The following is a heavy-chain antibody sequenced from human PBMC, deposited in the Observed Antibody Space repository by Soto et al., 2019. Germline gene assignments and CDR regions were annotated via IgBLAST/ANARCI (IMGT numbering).Heavy chain of an antibody. V-gene: IGHV1-69*13. CDR1: EGTFSTYA. D-gene: IGHD1-26*01. CDR2: IIPIFGTA. J-gene: IGHJ3*02. CDR3: ARDGIREAFDI. Sequence: SVKASCQASEGTFSTYAISWVRQAPGQGLEWMGGIIPIFGTANYAQKFQGRVTITADESTSTAYMELSSLRSEDTAVYYCARDGIREAFDIWGQGTMVTVSS.